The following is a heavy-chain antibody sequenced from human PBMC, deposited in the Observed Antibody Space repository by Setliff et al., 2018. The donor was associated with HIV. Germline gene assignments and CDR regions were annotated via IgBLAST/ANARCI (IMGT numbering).Heavy chain of an antibody. J-gene: IGHJ3*02. Sequence: TSETLSLTCTVSGGSISSYYWSWIRQPPGKGLEWIGHIYYSGSTNYNPSLKSRVTISVDTSSNQFSLNLSSVTAADTAVYYCARDLYCSGGSCYSPGGTDAFDIWGQGTMVTVSS. CDR2: IYYSGST. V-gene: IGHV4-59*01. D-gene: IGHD2-15*01. CDR1: GGSISSYY. CDR3: ARDLYCSGGSCYSPGGTDAFDI.